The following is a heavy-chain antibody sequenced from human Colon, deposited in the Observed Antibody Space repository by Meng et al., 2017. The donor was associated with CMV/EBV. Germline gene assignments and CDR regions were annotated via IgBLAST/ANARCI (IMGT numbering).Heavy chain of an antibody. Sequence: QVQLVQSGAEGKKPGASVKVSCQPSGYTFTGYYMHWVRQAPGQGLEWMGWINPNSGGTNYAQKFQGRVTMTRDTSISTAYMELSRLRSDDTAVYYCATVSSGYYLYFQHWGQGTLVTVSS. J-gene: IGHJ1*01. CDR2: INPNSGGT. V-gene: IGHV1-2*02. CDR1: GYTFTGYY. D-gene: IGHD3-22*01. CDR3: ATVSSGYYLYFQH.